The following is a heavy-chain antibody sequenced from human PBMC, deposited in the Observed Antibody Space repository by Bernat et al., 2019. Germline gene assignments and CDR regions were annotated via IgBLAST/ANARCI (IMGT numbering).Heavy chain of an antibody. CDR1: GFSLTTGGVA. V-gene: IGHV2-5*02. J-gene: IGHJ4*02. CDR3: AHRQNSGFGY. D-gene: IGHD1-26*01. CDR2: IYGDDNK. Sequence: QITLKESGPTLVKPTQTLTLACSFSGFSLTTGGVAVGWIRQPPGKALEWLALIYGDDNKRYSPSLKTRLTITKDTSKNQVVLTMTNMDPVDTATYYCAHRQNSGFGYWGQGTLVTVSS.